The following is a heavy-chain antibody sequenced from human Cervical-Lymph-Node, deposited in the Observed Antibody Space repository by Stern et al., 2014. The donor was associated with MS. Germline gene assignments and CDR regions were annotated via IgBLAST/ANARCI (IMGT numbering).Heavy chain of an antibody. Sequence: VQLVESGAELIRPAASLKISCKGSGYKFSIYWIAWVRQMPGKGLEWMGLIYPGHSETSYTPSFQVHVTISADNSTTTAYLQLSSLNASDTAMYFCARQTTAWASDVWGQGTLVTVSS. CDR1: GYKFSIYW. V-gene: IGHV5-51*01. CDR3: ARQTTAWASDV. D-gene: IGHD1-14*01. J-gene: IGHJ4*02. CDR2: IYPGHSET.